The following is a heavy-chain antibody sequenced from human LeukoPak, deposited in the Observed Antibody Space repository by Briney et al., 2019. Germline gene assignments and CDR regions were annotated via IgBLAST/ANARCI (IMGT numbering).Heavy chain of an antibody. CDR2: ISAYNGNT. D-gene: IGHD5-12*01. J-gene: IGHJ5*02. V-gene: IGHV1-18*01. CDR3: ARYLQSRVDSNWFDP. CDR1: GYTFTSYG. Sequence: GASVKVSCKASGYTFTSYGISWVRQAPGQGLEWMGWISAYNGNTNYAQKLLGRVTMTTDTSTSTAYMELRSLRSDDTAVYYCARYLQSRVDSNWFDPWGQGTLVTVSS.